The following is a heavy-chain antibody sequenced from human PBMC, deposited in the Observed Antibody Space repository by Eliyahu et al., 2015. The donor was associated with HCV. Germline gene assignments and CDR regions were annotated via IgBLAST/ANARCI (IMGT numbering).Heavy chain of an antibody. V-gene: IGHV4-34*01. CDR2: INHGGST. D-gene: IGHD2/OR15-2a*01. J-gene: IGHJ4*02. CDR1: GGPFSNYY. Sequence: QVQLQQWGAGLLKPSETLSLTCALYGGPFSNYYWIWIRQPPGKGLEWIGEINHGGSTTYNPSLKSRVTISLDTSKKQFSLRLSSVTAADAAVYYCAMHSFTTDSEAGYWGQGTLVTVSS. CDR3: AMHSFTTDSEAGY.